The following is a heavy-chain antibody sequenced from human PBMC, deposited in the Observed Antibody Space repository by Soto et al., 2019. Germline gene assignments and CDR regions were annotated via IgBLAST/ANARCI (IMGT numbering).Heavy chain of an antibody. Sequence: SETLSLTCAVYGGSFSDYYWSWIRQPPGKGLEWIGEINHSGSTNYNPSLKSRVTISVDTSKNQFSLKLSSVTAADTAVYYCARNTAAGTLSYYYYGMDVWGQGTTVTVSS. J-gene: IGHJ6*02. CDR3: ARNTAAGTLSYYYYGMDV. CDR2: INHSGST. D-gene: IGHD6-13*01. CDR1: GGSFSDYY. V-gene: IGHV4-34*01.